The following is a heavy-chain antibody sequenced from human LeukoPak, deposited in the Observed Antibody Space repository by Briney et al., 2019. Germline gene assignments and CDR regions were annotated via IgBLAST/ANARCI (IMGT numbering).Heavy chain of an antibody. J-gene: IGHJ5*02. CDR1: GGSFSGYY. V-gene: IGHV4-34*01. CDR3: ARRPPWYDSSGYYLAP. CDR2: INHSGST. Sequence: PSETLSLTCAVYGGSFSGYYWSWIRQPPGKGLEWIGEINHSGSTNYNPSLKSRVTISVDTSKNQFSLKLSSVTAADTAVYYCARRPPWYDSSGYYLAPWGQGTLVTVSS. D-gene: IGHD3-22*01.